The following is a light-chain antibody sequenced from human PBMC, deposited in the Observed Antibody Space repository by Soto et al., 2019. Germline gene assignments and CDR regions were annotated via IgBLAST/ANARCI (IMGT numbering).Light chain of an antibody. Sequence: QSVLTQPPSVSGAPGQRVTISCTGSSSNIGAGYDVHWYQQLPGTAPKLLIFVNNNRPSGVPDRFSGSKSGTSASLAITGLQAEDEADYYCQSYDSSLSGWVFGGGTTLTVL. CDR1: SSNIGAGYD. V-gene: IGLV1-40*01. J-gene: IGLJ3*02. CDR2: VNN. CDR3: QSYDSSLSGWV.